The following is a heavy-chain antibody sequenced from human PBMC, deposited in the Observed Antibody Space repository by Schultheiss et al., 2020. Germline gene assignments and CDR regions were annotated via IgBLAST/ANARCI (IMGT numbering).Heavy chain of an antibody. CDR3: AKDEGEYCSGGSCYTNSLFDY. CDR2: ISGSGGST. Sequence: GESLKISCAASGFTFSSYAMSWVRQAPGKGLEWVSAISGSGGSTYYADSVKGRFTISRDNSKNTLYLQMNSLRAEDTAVYYCAKDEGEYCSGGSCYTNSLFDYWGQGTLVTVSS. J-gene: IGHJ4*02. V-gene: IGHV3-23*01. D-gene: IGHD2-15*01. CDR1: GFTFSSYA.